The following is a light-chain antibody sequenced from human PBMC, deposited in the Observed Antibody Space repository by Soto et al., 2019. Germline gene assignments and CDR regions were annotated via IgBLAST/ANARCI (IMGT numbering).Light chain of an antibody. Sequence: PGERATLSCRASQSVTSTYLAWYQQKPGQAPRLLIYGASSRATGIPDRFTGSASGTDFTLTISRLEPEDFAVYYCQQYGNSRQTFGQGTKVEVK. CDR1: QSVTSTY. V-gene: IGKV3-20*01. CDR2: GAS. CDR3: QQYGNSRQT. J-gene: IGKJ1*01.